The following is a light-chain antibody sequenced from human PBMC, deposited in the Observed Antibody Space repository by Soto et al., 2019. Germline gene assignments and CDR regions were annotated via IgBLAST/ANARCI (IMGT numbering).Light chain of an antibody. V-gene: IGLV4-69*01. J-gene: IGLJ3*02. Sequence: QPVLTQSPSASASLGASVKLTCTLSSGHSSYAIAWHQQQPEKGPRYLMKLNSDGSHSKGDGIPDRFSGSISGAERYLTISSLPSEDEADYYCQTWDTGIQVFGGGTKLTVL. CDR2: LNSDGSH. CDR3: QTWDTGIQV. CDR1: SGHSSYA.